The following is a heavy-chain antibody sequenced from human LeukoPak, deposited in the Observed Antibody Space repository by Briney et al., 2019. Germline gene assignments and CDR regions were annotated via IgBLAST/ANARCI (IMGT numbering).Heavy chain of an antibody. Sequence: SQTLSLTCAISGDSVSRNTAGWSWIRQSPSRGLEWLGRTYYRSKWYSDFAPSVRNRITINPDTSKNQFSLQLNSVTPEDTAVYYCAREPAGKGETFDYWGQGTLVTVSS. CDR2: TYYRSKWYS. J-gene: IGHJ4*02. V-gene: IGHV6-1*01. CDR3: AREPAGKGETFDY. CDR1: GDSVSRNTAG. D-gene: IGHD2-2*01.